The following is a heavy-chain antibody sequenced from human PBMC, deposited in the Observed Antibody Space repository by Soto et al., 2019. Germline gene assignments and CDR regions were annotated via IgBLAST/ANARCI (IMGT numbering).Heavy chain of an antibody. CDR1: GYTFTGHH. Sequence: QVQLVQSGAEVKKPGASVKVSCKASGYTFTGHHIHWVRQAPGQGLEWMGWINPNTGGTNFAQKFQGRVTMTRDTSISTAHMELSRLRSDDTAVYYCAISRYCSGGDCTPQSLYYFDYWGQGTLVTVSS. D-gene: IGHD2-15*01. J-gene: IGHJ4*02. CDR3: AISRYCSGGDCTPQSLYYFDY. V-gene: IGHV1-2*02. CDR2: INPNTGGT.